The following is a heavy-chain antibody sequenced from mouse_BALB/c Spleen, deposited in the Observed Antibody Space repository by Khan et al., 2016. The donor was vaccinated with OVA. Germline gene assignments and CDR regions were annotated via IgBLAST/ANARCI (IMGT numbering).Heavy chain of an antibody. Sequence: EVELVESGGDLVKPGGSLKLSCAASGFTFSSYGMSWVRQTPDKRLEWVATISSGGSYTYYPDSVKGRFTISRDNAKNTLYLQMSSLKSEDTAIYYCARLYAMDYWGQGTSVTVSS. CDR2: ISSGGSYT. V-gene: IGHV5-6*01. CDR3: ARLYAMDY. J-gene: IGHJ4*01. CDR1: GFTFSSYG.